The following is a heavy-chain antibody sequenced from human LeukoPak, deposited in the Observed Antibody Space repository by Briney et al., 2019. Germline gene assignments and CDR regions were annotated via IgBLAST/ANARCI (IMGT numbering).Heavy chain of an antibody. CDR1: GYTFTGYY. CDR2: INPNSGGT. V-gene: IGHV1-2*02. D-gene: IGHD3-22*01. CDR3: ARDPSDSSGYYHYVRWYFDY. Sequence: ASVKVSCKASGYTFTGYYMHWVRQAPGQGLEWMGWINPNSGGTNYAQKFQGRVTMTRDTSIGTAYMELSRLRSDDTAVYYCARDPSDSSGYYHYVRWYFDYWGQGTLVTVSS. J-gene: IGHJ4*02.